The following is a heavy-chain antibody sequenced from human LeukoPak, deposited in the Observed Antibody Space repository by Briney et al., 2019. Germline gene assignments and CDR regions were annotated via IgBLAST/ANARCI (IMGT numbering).Heavy chain of an antibody. CDR3: ARAYDFWSGPGGY. D-gene: IGHD3-3*01. J-gene: IGHJ4*02. CDR1: GFIFSDYY. CDR2: ISSSGSTI. Sequence: GGSLRLSCAASGFIFSDYYMSWIRQAPGEGLEWVSYISSSGSTIYYADSVKGRFSISRDNAKNSLYLQMNSLRAEDTAVYYCARAYDFWSGPGGYWGQGTLVTVSS. V-gene: IGHV3-11*01.